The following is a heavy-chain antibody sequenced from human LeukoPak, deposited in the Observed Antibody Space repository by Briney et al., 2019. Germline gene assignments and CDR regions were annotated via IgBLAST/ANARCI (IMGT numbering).Heavy chain of an antibody. D-gene: IGHD6-6*01. V-gene: IGHV4-61*01. J-gene: IGHJ5*02. CDR1: GGSIKGPTSY. Sequence: PSETLSLTCTVSGGSIKGPTSYWSWIRQPPGKGLEWIGNVYHIGTTSYNSSLKSRVSISVDTSKNQFSLEMASVTPEDTALYYCARNTTSSPWFDPWGQGTLVIVSS. CDR2: VYHIGTT. CDR3: ARNTTSSPWFDP.